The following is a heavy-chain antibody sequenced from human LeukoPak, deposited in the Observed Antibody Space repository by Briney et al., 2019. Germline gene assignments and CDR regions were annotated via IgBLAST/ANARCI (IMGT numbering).Heavy chain of an antibody. D-gene: IGHD6-19*01. CDR3: ARDGYSSGRKSFYYYGMDV. J-gene: IGHJ6*02. V-gene: IGHV4-59*01. CDR1: GGSISSYY. Sequence: PSETLSLTCTVSGGSISSYYWSWIRQPPGKGLEWIGYIYYSGSTNYNPSLESRVTISVDTSKNQFSLKLSSVTAADTAVYYCARDGYSSGRKSFYYYGMDVWGQGTTVTVSS. CDR2: IYYSGST.